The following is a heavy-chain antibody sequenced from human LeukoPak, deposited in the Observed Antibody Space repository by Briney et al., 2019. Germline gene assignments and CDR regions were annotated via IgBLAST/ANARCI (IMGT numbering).Heavy chain of an antibody. Sequence: SQTLSLTCAISGDSVSSNSAAWNWIRQSPSRGLEWLGRTYYRSKWYNDYAVSVKSRITINPDTSKNQFSLQLNPVTPEDTAVYYCARSPGYSSGWYPGWFDPWGQGTQVTVSS. CDR2: TYYRSKWYN. CDR1: GDSVSSNSAA. V-gene: IGHV6-1*01. J-gene: IGHJ5*02. D-gene: IGHD6-19*01. CDR3: ARSPGYSSGWYPGWFDP.